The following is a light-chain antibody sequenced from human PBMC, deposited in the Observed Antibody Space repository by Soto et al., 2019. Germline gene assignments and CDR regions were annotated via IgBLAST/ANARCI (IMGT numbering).Light chain of an antibody. CDR3: QQDVPHAPWA. CDR2: DVS. Sequence: DIPMTQSPSTLSASIGDKVTITYPATQSLSTWLAWYQQKPGPVSRLLLKDVSTLESGVPSRFSGSGSGTECTRTGSKLEPADFATYYCQQDVPHAPWALGQGNKG. CDR1: QSLSTW. V-gene: IGKV1-5*01. J-gene: IGKJ1*01.